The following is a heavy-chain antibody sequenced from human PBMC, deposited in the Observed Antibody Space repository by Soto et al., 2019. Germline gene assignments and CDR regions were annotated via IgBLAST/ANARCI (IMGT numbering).Heavy chain of an antibody. CDR3: CRVDPRAKRPDY. CDR2: SRNRVNSHST. Sequence: VQVEESGGGLVLPGGSLRLSCAVSVVSEFSFSDEYMDWVRQAPGKGLEWVGRSRNRVNSHSTAYAASVQGRFTISRDDSKQTVYQQMNNLKTEDTAVYYCCRVDPRAKRPDYWGQGTLVTVSS. J-gene: IGHJ4*02. D-gene: IGHD3-9*01. V-gene: IGHV3-72*01. CDR1: VVSEFSFSDEY.